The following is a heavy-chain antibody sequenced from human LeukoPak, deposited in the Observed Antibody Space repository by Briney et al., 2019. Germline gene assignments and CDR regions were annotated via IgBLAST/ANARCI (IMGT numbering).Heavy chain of an antibody. CDR3: ARYRRDNTFFIDY. J-gene: IGHJ4*02. CDR1: GGSISSGGYY. D-gene: IGHD2-2*02. V-gene: IGHV4-61*08. CDR2: IHDSGST. Sequence: SQTLSLTCTVSGGSISSGGYYWSWIRQHPGKGLEWIGYIHDSGSTNYNPSLKSRVTMSIDTSKNQFSLKLSSVTAADTAVYYCARYRRDNTFFIDYLGQGTLVTVSS.